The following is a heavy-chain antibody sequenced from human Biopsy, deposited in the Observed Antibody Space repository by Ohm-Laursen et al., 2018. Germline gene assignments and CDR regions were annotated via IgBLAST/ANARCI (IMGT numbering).Heavy chain of an antibody. V-gene: IGHV3-23*01. J-gene: IGHJ3*02. D-gene: IGHD3-10*01. CDR1: NFTFSSYA. Sequence: GQTLSLTCAASNFTFSSYAMSWVRQAPGKGLEWVSGISPSGGTTYYADSVKGRFTVSRDNFKNTLYLQLNSLRAEDTALYYCAKDYIWFGEFTFYIWGQGTMVTVPS. CDR3: AKDYIWFGEFTFYI. CDR2: ISPSGGTT.